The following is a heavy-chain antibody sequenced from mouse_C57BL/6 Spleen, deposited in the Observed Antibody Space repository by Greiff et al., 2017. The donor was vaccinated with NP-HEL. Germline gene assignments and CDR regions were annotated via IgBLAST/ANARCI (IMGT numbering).Heavy chain of an antibody. Sequence: QVQLQQPGAELVKPGASVKMSCKASGYTFTSYWITWVKQRPGQGLEWIGDIYPGSGSTNYNEKFKSKATLTVDTSSSTAYMQLSSLTSEDSAVYYCARGDYSNYVCAMDYWGQGTSVTVSS. CDR3: ARGDYSNYVCAMDY. V-gene: IGHV1-55*01. CDR2: IYPGSGST. CDR1: GYTFTSYW. D-gene: IGHD2-5*01. J-gene: IGHJ4*01.